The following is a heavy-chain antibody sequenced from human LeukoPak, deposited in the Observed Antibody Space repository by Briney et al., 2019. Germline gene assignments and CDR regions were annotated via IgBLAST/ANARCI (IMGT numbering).Heavy chain of an antibody. CDR2: MNPNSGNT. J-gene: IGHJ4*02. V-gene: IGHV1-8*01. CDR1: GHTFTSYD. Sequence: ASVKVSCKASGHTFTSYDINWVRQATGQGLEWMGWMNPNSGNTGYAQKFQGRVTMTRNTSISTAYMELSSLRSEDTAVYYCARGGSPIFGVVTYDYWGQGTLVTVSS. CDR3: ARGGSPIFGVVTYDY. D-gene: IGHD3-3*01.